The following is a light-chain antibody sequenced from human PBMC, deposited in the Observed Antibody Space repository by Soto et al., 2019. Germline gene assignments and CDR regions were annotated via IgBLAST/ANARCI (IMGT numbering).Light chain of an antibody. V-gene: IGLV1-40*01. Sequence: QSVLTQPPSVSGAPGQRVTISCTGSSSNIGAGFAVHWYQQLPGSAPKLLIYGNDNRPSGVPDRFSGSKSGASASLAITGLQAEDEADYYCQSYDNSLSYVFGIGTKLTVL. CDR1: SSNIGAGFA. CDR2: GND. CDR3: QSYDNSLSYV. J-gene: IGLJ1*01.